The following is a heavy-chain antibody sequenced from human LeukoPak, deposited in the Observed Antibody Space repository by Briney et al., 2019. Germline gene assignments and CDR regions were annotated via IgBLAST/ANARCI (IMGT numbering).Heavy chain of an antibody. J-gene: IGHJ4*02. D-gene: IGHD1-26*01. CDR3: ARDDMGAITF. CDR2: IYYSGST. Sequence: MTSETLSLTCTVSGGSISSYYWSWIRQPPGKGLEWIGYIYYSGSTNYNPSLKSRVTISVDTSKNQFSLKLSSVTAADTAVYYCARDDMGAITFWGQGTLVTVSS. V-gene: IGHV4-59*01. CDR1: GGSISSYY.